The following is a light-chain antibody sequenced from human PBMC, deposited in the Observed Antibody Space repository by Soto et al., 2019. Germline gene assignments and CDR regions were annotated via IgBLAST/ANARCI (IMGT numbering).Light chain of an antibody. V-gene: IGKV3-15*01. CDR3: QQYNNWYT. CDR1: PSVSSN. Sequence: EVVMTQSPATLSVSPGERATLSCRASPSVSSNLAWYQQKPGQAPRLLIYGASTRATGIPARFSGSGFGTEFTLAISSLQSEDFAVYYCQQYNNWYTFGQGTKLEIK. CDR2: GAS. J-gene: IGKJ2*01.